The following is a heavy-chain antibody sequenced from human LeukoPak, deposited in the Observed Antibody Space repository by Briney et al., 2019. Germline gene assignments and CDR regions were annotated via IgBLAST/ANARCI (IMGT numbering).Heavy chain of an antibody. Sequence: ASVKVSCKAFGYTFTGYYMHWVRQAPGQGLEWMGWINPNSGGTNYAQKFQGRVTMTRDTSISTAYMELSRLRSDDTAVYYCASSEGTVTREYYYYGMDVWGQGTTVTVSS. CDR1: GYTFTGYY. CDR3: ASSEGTVTREYYYYGMDV. J-gene: IGHJ6*02. CDR2: INPNSGGT. V-gene: IGHV1-2*02. D-gene: IGHD4-17*01.